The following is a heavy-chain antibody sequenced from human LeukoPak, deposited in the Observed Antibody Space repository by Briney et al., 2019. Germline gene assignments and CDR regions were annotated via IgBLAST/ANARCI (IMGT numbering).Heavy chain of an antibody. V-gene: IGHV4-31*03. CDR2: IYYSGST. Sequence: SQTLSLTCTVSGGSISSGGYYWSWIRQHPGKGLEWIGYIYYSGSTYYNPSLKSRVTISVDTSKNQFSLKLSSVTAADTAVFYCARERNGGNSGFDYWGQGTLVTVSS. CDR1: GGSISSGGYY. D-gene: IGHD4-23*01. J-gene: IGHJ4*02. CDR3: ARERNGGNSGFDY.